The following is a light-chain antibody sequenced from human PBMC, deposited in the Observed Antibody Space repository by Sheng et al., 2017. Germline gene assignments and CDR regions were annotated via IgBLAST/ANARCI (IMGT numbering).Light chain of an antibody. CDR3: QQYGSSPRT. CDR2: GAS. Sequence: EIVLTQSPATLSLSPGERATLSCRASQSVSSFLAWYQQKPGQAPRLLIYGASSRATGIPARFSGSGSGTDFTLTISSLEPEDFAVYYCQQYGSSPRTFGPGDQGWRSN. V-gene: IGKV3-11*01. CDR1: QSVSSF. J-gene: IGKJ2*01.